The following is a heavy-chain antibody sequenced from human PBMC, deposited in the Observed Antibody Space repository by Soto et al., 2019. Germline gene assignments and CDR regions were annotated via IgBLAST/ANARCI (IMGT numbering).Heavy chain of an antibody. D-gene: IGHD2-21*01. J-gene: IGHJ4*02. V-gene: IGHV3-48*04. Sequence: EVHLVESGGGLVQPGGSLRLSCAASGFTFSNYGMNWARQAPGMGLECVTHINAPGETKSYSDSVKGRITVSRDDAKNSLYLKMSSLRADDTAIYYCARDPEGINDFDYWGQGTLVTVSS. CDR1: GFTFSNYG. CDR2: INAPGETK. CDR3: ARDPEGINDFDY.